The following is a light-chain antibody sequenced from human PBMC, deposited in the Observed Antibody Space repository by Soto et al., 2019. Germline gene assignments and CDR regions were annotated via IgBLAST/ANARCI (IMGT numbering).Light chain of an antibody. CDR3: QQYDNLPYT. V-gene: IGKV1-33*01. Sequence: DLQMTQSPSSLSASVGDRVTITCQASQDISNYLNWYQQKPGKAPKLLIYDASNLETGVRSRFSGSGSGTDFTYTISSLQPEDIATYYCQQYDNLPYTFGQGTKREIK. J-gene: IGKJ2*01. CDR2: DAS. CDR1: QDISNY.